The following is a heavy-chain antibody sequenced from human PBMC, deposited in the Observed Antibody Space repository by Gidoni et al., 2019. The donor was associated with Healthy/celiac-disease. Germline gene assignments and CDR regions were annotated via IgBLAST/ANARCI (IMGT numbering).Heavy chain of an antibody. CDR2: IYHSGRT. V-gene: IGHV4-30-2*01. J-gene: IGHJ4*02. D-gene: IGHD3-16*02. CDR1: GGSISSRGYS. CDR3: ARGDAEYYDYVWGSYRHHRAVFDY. Sequence: QLQLQESGPGLVKPSQTLSLTSAVSGGSISSRGYSWSWIRQPPRKGLEWIGYIYHSGRTYYNPSLKSRVTISVDRSKNQFSLKLSSVTAADTAVYYCARGDAEYYDYVWGSYRHHRAVFDYWGQGTLVTVSS.